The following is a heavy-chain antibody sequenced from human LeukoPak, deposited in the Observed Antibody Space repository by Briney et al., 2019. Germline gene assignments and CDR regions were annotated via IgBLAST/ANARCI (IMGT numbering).Heavy chain of an antibody. CDR1: GYSISSGYY. D-gene: IGHD5-18*01. CDR3: ARAPPSYGYFDY. J-gene: IGHJ4*02. V-gene: IGHV4-38-2*02. CDR2: IYHSGST. Sequence: SETLSLTCTVSGYSISSGYYWGWIRQPPGKGLEWIGSIYHSGSTYYNPSLKGRVTISVDTSKNQFSLKLSSVTAADTAVYYCARAPPSYGYFDYWGQGTLVTVSS.